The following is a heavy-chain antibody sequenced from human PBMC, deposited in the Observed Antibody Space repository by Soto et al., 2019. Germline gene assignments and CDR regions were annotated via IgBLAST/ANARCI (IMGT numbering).Heavy chain of an antibody. CDR1: GFTFGRYA. Sequence: EVQLLESGGGFVQPGGSLRLSCAASGFTFGRYAMTWVRQAPGKGLEWVSSLSGSGSSTYYADSVKGRFTISRDNSKDILHRRIHSPRAEDTAVYYRAMYTRILDDGVWSGGNDAFVIWGQATNVTLSS. CDR3: AMYTRILDDGVWSGGNDAFVI. V-gene: IGHV3-23*01. J-gene: IGHJ3*02. D-gene: IGHD2-15*01. CDR2: LSGSGSST.